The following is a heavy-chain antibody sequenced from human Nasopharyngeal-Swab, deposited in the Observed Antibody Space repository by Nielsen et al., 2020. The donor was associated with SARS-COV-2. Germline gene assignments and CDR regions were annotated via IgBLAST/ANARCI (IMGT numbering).Heavy chain of an antibody. CDR2: INWNGGST. J-gene: IGHJ6*02. V-gene: IGHV3-20*01. CDR3: ARDGSGEEHYYYYYGMDV. Sequence: VRQAPGKGLEWVSGINWNGGSTGYADSVKGRFTISRDNAKNSLYLQMNSLRAEDTALYHCARDGSGEEHYYYYYGMDVWGQGTSVTVSS. D-gene: IGHD3-10*01.